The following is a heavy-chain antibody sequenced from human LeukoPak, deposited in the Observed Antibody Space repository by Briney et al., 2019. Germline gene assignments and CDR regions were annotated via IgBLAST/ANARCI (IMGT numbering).Heavy chain of an antibody. J-gene: IGHJ3*02. CDR1: GFTVSSNS. D-gene: IGHD5-24*01. CDR2: IYSGGST. CDR3: AKKRWTYHDAFDI. V-gene: IGHV3-53*01. Sequence: PGGSLRLSCTVSGFTVSSNSMSWVRQAPGKGLEWVSFIYSGGSTHYSDSVKGRFTISRDNSKNTLNLQMNSLRVEDTAVYYCAKKRWTYHDAFDIWGQGTMVTVSS.